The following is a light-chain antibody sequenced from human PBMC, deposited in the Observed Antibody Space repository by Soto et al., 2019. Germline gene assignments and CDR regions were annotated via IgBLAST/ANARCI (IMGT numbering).Light chain of an antibody. J-gene: IGLJ2*01. V-gene: IGLV2-14*03. CDR2: DVN. Sequence: QSVLTQPASVSGSPGQSITISCTGTRRDIGAYNFVSWYQQHPGKAPKLMLYDVNIRPSGVSNRFSGSKSGNTASLTISGLQAEDEADYYCTSWTTSTTMIFGGGTKVTVL. CDR3: TSWTTSTTMI. CDR1: RRDIGAYNF.